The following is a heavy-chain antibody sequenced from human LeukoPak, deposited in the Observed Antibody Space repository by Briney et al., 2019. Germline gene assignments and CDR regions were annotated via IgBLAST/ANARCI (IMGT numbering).Heavy chain of an antibody. V-gene: IGHV1-46*01. CDR3: AREAFAAGKNFGY. Sequence: ASVKVSCKASGYAITSYYMHWVRQAPGQGLEWMGTIHPNDYTTTYAQRFQGRVTMTRDASTSTVYMDLSSLRSEDTAVYYCAREAFAAGKNFGYWGQGTQVTVSS. CDR2: IHPNDYTT. CDR1: GYAITSYY. J-gene: IGHJ4*02. D-gene: IGHD3-10*01.